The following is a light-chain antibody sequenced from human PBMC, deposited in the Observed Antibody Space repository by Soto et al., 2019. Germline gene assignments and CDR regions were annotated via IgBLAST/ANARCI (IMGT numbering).Light chain of an antibody. CDR2: DAS. CDR1: QSVNTY. J-gene: IGKJ1*01. CDR3: QQYRGWPRT. V-gene: IGKV3-11*01. Sequence: EIVLTQSPATLSLSPGESATLSCRASQSVNTYLAWYQQIPGQAPRLLIYDASNRATGIPARFSGSGSGTDFTLTISSLEPEDSAVYYCQQYRGWPRTFGQGTKVEIK.